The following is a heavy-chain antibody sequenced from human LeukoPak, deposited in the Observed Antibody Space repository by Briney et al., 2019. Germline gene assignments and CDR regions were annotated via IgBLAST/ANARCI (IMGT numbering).Heavy chain of an antibody. CDR1: GYTFTSYY. V-gene: IGHV1-46*01. CDR2: INPSGGST. CDR3: AASGVTMVRGVRNWFDP. J-gene: IGHJ5*02. Sequence: ASVKVSCKASGYTFTSYYMHWVRQAPGQGLEWMGIINPSGGSTSYAQKFQGRVTMTRDMSTSTVYMELSRLRSEDTAVYYCAASGVTMVRGVRNWFDPWGQGTLVTVSS. D-gene: IGHD3-10*01.